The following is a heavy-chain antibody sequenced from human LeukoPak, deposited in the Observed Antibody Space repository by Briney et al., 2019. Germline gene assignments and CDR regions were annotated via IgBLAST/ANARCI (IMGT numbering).Heavy chain of an antibody. CDR2: IYPSGST. D-gene: IGHD6-13*01. CDR1: GDSISSGSFS. V-gene: IGHV4-61*02. Sequence: SETLSLTCSVSGDSISSGSFSWSWIRQPAGRGLEWIGRIYPSGSTNYNPSLKSRVTISLDTSKNQFSLKLSSVTAADTAVYYCARDVLAAPGTFDYWGQGALVTVSS. J-gene: IGHJ4*02. CDR3: ARDVLAAPGTFDY.